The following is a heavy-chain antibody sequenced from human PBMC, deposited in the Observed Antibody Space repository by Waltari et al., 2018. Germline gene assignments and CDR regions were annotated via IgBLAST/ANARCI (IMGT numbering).Heavy chain of an antibody. D-gene: IGHD5-12*01. CDR3: ARDLPYSGYDY. V-gene: IGHV3-48*03. Sequence: EVQLVESGGGLVQPGGSLRLSCAASGFTFSSYEMNWVRQAPGKGLEWVSDISSSGSTIYYPDSVKRRFTNSRDNAKNSLYLQMNSLRAEDTAVYYCARDLPYSGYDYWGQGTLVTVSS. CDR2: ISSSGSTI. J-gene: IGHJ4*02. CDR1: GFTFSSYE.